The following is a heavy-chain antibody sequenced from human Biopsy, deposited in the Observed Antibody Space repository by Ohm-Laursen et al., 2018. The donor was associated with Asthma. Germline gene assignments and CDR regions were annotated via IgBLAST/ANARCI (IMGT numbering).Heavy chain of an antibody. CDR2: ISGSGGST. CDR3: AKVRSDWVITESFDY. J-gene: IGHJ4*02. D-gene: IGHD3-22*01. CDR1: GFTFSSYS. V-gene: IGHV3-23*01. Sequence: SLRLSCAAPGFTFSSYSMNWVRQAPGKGLEWVSAISGSGGSTYYADSVKGRFTISRDNSKNSVFLHMDSLRPEDTAFYYCAKVRSDWVITESFDYWGQGVLVTVSS.